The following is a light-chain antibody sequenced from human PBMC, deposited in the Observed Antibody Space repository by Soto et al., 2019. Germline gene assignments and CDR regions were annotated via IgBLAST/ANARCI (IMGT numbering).Light chain of an antibody. CDR3: QQYGSPPLYT. J-gene: IGKJ2*01. CDR2: GAS. CDR1: QSVRSDY. V-gene: IGKV3-20*01. Sequence: EIVLTQSPDTLSLSPGESATLSCRASQSVRSDYLAWYQQRPGQAPRLLIYGASSRATGIPDRFSGSASGTDFSLTISRLEPEDFAVYYFQQYGSPPLYTFGQGTRLEIK.